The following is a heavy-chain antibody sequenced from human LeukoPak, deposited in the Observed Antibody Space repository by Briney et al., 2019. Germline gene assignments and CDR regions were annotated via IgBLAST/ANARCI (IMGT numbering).Heavy chain of an antibody. Sequence: GGSLRLSCAASGFTFSSYAMSWVRQAPGKGLEWVSAIIGSGSSTYYADSVKGRFTISIDNSKNTLFLQMNSLRAEDTAVYYCAKDRAQQLVLDFWGQGTLVTVSS. CDR2: IIGSGSST. D-gene: IGHD6-13*01. V-gene: IGHV3-23*01. CDR1: GFTFSSYA. CDR3: AKDRAQQLVLDF. J-gene: IGHJ4*02.